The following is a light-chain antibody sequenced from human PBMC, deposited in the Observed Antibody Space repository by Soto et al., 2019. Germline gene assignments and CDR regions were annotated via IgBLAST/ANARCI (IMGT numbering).Light chain of an antibody. J-gene: IGKJ1*01. CDR2: AAS. Sequence: DIQMTQSPSSLSASLGDRVTITCRASQGIGNYLAWYQLQPGKVPKPLIYAASTLQSGGPSRFSGSGSRTEFTLTISSLQPEDVANYFCQKYNSAPRTFGQGTKVEI. CDR1: QGIGNY. CDR3: QKYNSAPRT. V-gene: IGKV1-27*01.